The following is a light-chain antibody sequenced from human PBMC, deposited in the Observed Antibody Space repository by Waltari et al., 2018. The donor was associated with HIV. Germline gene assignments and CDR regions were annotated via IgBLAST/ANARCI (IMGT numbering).Light chain of an antibody. J-gene: IGKJ1*01. CDR2: KVS. Sequence: DVVMTQSPLSLPVTLGQPASISCRSSHSLVYSDGNTYLNWFQQRPGQSPRRLMYKVSHRDSGVPERFSGSGSGTDFTLKISRVEAEDVGVYYCMQGTHWPRTFGQGTKVEIK. V-gene: IGKV2-30*01. CDR3: MQGTHWPRT. CDR1: HSLVYSDGNTY.